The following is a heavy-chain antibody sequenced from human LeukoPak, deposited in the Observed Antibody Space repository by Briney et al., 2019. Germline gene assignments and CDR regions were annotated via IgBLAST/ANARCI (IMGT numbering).Heavy chain of an antibody. J-gene: IGHJ3*01. CDR2: ISAYNGNT. D-gene: IGHD3-22*01. CDR1: GYTFTSYG. V-gene: IGHV1-18*01. Sequence: GASVKVSCKXSGYTFTSYGISWVRQAPGQGLEWMGWISAYNGNTNYAQKLQGRVTMTTDTSTSTAYMELRSLRSDDTAVYYCAENYYDSSGDAFDVWGQGTMVTVSS. CDR3: AENYYDSSGDAFDV.